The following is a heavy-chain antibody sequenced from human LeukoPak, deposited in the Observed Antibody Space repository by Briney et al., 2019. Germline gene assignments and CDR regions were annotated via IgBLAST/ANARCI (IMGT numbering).Heavy chain of an antibody. CDR3: ASQIYYDSSGYYSPHDY. D-gene: IGHD3-22*01. CDR1: GGSISSSSYY. Sequence: SETLSLTCTVSGGSISSSSYYWGWIRQPPGKGLEWIGSIYYSGSTYYNPSLKSRVTISVDTSKNQFSLKLSSVTAADTAVCYCASQIYYDSSGYYSPHDYWGQGTLVTVSS. CDR2: IYYSGST. V-gene: IGHV4-39*01. J-gene: IGHJ4*02.